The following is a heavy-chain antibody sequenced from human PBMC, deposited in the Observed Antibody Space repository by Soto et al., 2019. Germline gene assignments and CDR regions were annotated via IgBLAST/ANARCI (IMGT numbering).Heavy chain of an antibody. V-gene: IGHV4-59*01. CDR3: ARVPYYDFWSGYYTGRVPIDYYMDV. Sequence: PSETLSLTCTVSGGSISSYYWSWIRQPPGKGLEWIGYIYYSGSTNYNPSLKSRVTISVDTSKNQFSLKLSSVTAADTAVYYCARVPYYDFWSGYYTGRVPIDYYMDVSGKGTTVTVSS. J-gene: IGHJ6*03. CDR1: GGSISSYY. CDR2: IYYSGST. D-gene: IGHD3-3*01.